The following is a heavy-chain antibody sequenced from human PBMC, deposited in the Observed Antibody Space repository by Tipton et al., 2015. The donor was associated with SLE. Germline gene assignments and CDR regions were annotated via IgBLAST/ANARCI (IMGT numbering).Heavy chain of an antibody. CDR2: ISSSSSTI. Sequence: SLRLSCAASGFTFSSYSMNWVRQAPGKGLEWVSYISSSSSTIYYADSVKGRFTISRDNAKNSLYLQRNSLRAEDTAVYYCARGSYDFWSGYYSYYYYMDVWGKGTTVTISS. V-gene: IGHV3-48*01. J-gene: IGHJ6*03. CDR3: ARGSYDFWSGYYSYYYYMDV. D-gene: IGHD3-3*01. CDR1: GFTFSSYS.